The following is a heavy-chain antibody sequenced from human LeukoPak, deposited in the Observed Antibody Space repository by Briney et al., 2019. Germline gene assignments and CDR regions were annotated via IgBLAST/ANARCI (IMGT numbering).Heavy chain of an antibody. CDR2: IYYSGST. V-gene: IGHV4-59*01. D-gene: IGHD4-23*01. Sequence: PSETLSLTCTVSGGSISSYYWSWIRQPPGKGLEWIGYIYYSGSTNYNPSLKSRVTISVDTSKNQFSLKLSSVTAADTAVYYCAREKAYGGVDYWGQGTLVTVSS. CDR3: AREKAYGGVDY. J-gene: IGHJ4*02. CDR1: GGSISSYY.